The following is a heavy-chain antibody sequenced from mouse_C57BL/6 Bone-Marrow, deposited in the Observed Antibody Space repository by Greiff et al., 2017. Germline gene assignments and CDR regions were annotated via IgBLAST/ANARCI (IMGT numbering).Heavy chain of an antibody. J-gene: IGHJ2*01. CDR1: GFTFSDYG. CDR3: ARQITTVVGDYYFDY. Sequence: EVHLVESGGGLVQPGGSLKLSCAASGFTFSDYGMAWVRQAPRKGPEWVAFISNLAYSIYYADTVTGRFPISRANAKNTLYLEMSSLRSEDTAMYYCARQITTVVGDYYFDYWGQGTTLTVSS. D-gene: IGHD1-1*01. CDR2: ISNLAYSI. V-gene: IGHV5-15*01.